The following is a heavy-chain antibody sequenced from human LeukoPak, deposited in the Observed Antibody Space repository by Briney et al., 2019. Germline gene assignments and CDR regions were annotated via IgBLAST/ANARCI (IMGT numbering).Heavy chain of an antibody. V-gene: IGHV3-74*01. CDR2: INTVGRTK. J-gene: IGHJ5*02. CDR3: ARAGASGWYAAGWFDP. D-gene: IGHD6-19*01. Sequence: GGSLSLSCAASGIPFNNYWMYWVRQAPGKGQEWVSSINTVGRTKRNAASVQGRFTISRDNAKNTLYLQMNSLSGDDTAVYYCARAGASGWYAAGWFDPWGQGSHVTVSS. CDR1: GIPFNNYW.